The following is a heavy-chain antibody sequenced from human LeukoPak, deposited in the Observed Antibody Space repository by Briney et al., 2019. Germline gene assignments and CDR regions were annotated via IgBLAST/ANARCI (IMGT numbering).Heavy chain of an antibody. D-gene: IGHD3-3*01. CDR3: ARHLYYDFWSGYWRTGAFDI. J-gene: IGHJ3*02. V-gene: IGHV4-34*01. CDR2: INHSGST. CDR1: GGSISSYY. Sequence: SETLSLTCTVSGGSISSYYWSWIRQPPGKGLEWIGEINHSGSTNYNPSLKSRVTISVDTSKNQFSLKLSSVTAADTAVYYCARHLYYDFWSGYWRTGAFDIWGQGTMVTVSS.